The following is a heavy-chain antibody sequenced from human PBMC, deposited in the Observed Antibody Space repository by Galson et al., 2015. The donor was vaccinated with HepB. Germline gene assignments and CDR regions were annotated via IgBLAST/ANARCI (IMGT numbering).Heavy chain of an antibody. Sequence: SLRLSCAASQFSFNLYTMHWVRQVPVKGLQWVAAIAYDGVSTYYEDSVRGRFTISRDNLKNTVYLQMNSLRSEDSGVYFCASHFIQQWPGPYFDYWGRGTLVTVSS. CDR2: IAYDGVST. CDR1: QFSFNLYT. J-gene: IGHJ4*02. V-gene: IGHV3-30*14. CDR3: ASHFIQQWPGPYFDY. D-gene: IGHD6-19*01.